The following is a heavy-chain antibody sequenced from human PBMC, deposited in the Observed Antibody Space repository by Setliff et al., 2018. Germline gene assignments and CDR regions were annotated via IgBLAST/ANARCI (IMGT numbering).Heavy chain of an antibody. V-gene: IGHV4-39*07. CDR1: GGSISSTSYY. CDR3: AGTPARGTTWLSPFDY. CDR2: IYHSGSS. Sequence: SETLSLTCTVSGGSISSTSYYWGWIRQPPGKGLEWIGSIYHSGSSYYNPSLRSRVTISVDTSKNQFSLILRSVTAADTALYYCAGTPARGTTWLSPFDYWGQGTLVTVSS. D-gene: IGHD5-12*01. J-gene: IGHJ4*02.